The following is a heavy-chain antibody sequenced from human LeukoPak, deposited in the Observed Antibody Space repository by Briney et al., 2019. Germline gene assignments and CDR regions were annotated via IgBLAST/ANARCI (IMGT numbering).Heavy chain of an antibody. CDR3: AELGITMIGGV. Sequence: GGSLRLSCAASGFTFSSYSMNWARQAPGKGLEWVSYISSSGSTKYYADSVKGRFTISRDNAKNSLYLQMNSLRAEDTAVYYCAELGITMIGGVWGKGTTVTISS. D-gene: IGHD3-10*02. J-gene: IGHJ6*04. CDR2: ISSSGSTK. CDR1: GFTFSSYS. V-gene: IGHV3-48*04.